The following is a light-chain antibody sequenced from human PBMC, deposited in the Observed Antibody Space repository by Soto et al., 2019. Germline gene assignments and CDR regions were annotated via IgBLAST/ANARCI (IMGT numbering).Light chain of an antibody. Sequence: DIQMTQSPSSLSASVGDRVTITCRTSQNIFSYLNWYQQKAGQAPKLLIHSASTLESGVPARFSGSGSGTEFTLTISSLQSEDFSVYYCQQYNNWPLTFGGGTKVDIK. J-gene: IGKJ4*01. CDR1: QNIFSY. CDR3: QQYNNWPLT. V-gene: IGKV1-39*01. CDR2: SAS.